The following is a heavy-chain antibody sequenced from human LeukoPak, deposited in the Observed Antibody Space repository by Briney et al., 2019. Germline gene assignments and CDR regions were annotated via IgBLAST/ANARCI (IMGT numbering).Heavy chain of an antibody. Sequence: KPGGSLRLSCAASGFTFSSYSMNWVRQAPGKGLEWVSSISSSSSYIYYADSVKGRFTISSDNAKNSLYLQMNSLRAEDTAVYYCARVKVAVAGTSGFDYWGQGTLVTVSS. J-gene: IGHJ4*02. D-gene: IGHD6-19*01. CDR2: ISSSSSYI. CDR3: ARVKVAVAGTSGFDY. CDR1: GFTFSSYS. V-gene: IGHV3-21*01.